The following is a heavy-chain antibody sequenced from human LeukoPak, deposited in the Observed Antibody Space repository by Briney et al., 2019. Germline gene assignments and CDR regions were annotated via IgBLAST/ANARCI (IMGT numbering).Heavy chain of an antibody. CDR3: ARDLELERNRWNYFES. CDR2: MHYSGDS. CDR1: GNSISRFF. J-gene: IGHJ4*02. D-gene: IGHD1-1*01. V-gene: IGHV4-59*01. Sequence: SETLPLTCTVFGNSISRFFWSWIRQPPGKGLEWVDPMHYSGDSKYNPSRRSRVSLSIDTSEQQFSLRLSSVTAADTAVYYCARDLELERNRWNYFESWGQGALVTVSS.